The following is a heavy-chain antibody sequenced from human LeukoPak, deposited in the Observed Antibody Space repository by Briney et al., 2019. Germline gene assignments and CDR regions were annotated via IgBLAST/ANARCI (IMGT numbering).Heavy chain of an antibody. CDR2: IHGSSDTT. V-gene: IGHV3-23*01. J-gene: IGHJ4*02. D-gene: IGHD1-26*01. CDR3: ARISGSRAWDFDY. CDR1: AFTFSSYA. Sequence: GGSLRHSCAASAFTFSSYAMSWVRQAPGKGLEWVSTIHGSSDTTYYADSVKGRFTISRDNSKNTLFLQMNSLRAEDTAVYYCARISGSRAWDFDYWGQGSLVSVSS.